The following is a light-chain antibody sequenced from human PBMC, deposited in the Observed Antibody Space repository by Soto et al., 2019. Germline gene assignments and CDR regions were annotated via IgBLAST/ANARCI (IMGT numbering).Light chain of an antibody. J-gene: IGLJ3*02. Sequence: QSVLTQPPSVSGSPGQTVTISCTGSSSNIGAGYDVHWYHQLPGTAPKLLIYGNSNRPSGVPDRFSGSKSGTSASLAITGLQAEDEADYYCQSYDSSRSGWVFGGGTKLTVL. CDR3: QSYDSSRSGWV. V-gene: IGLV1-40*01. CDR1: SSNIGAGYD. CDR2: GNS.